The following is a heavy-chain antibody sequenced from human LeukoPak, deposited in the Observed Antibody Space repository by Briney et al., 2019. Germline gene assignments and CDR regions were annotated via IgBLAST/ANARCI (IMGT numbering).Heavy chain of an antibody. CDR3: ARENDYYDSSGYLH. CDR2: IGISSGNT. D-gene: IGHD3-22*01. Sequence: GGSLRLSCAASGFTFSSYSMNWVRQAPGKGLEWISYIGISSGNTKYADSVKGRFTISRDNSKNTLYLQMNSLRAEDTAVYYCARENDYYDSSGYLHWGQGTLVTVSS. CDR1: GFTFSSYS. V-gene: IGHV3-48*01. J-gene: IGHJ4*02.